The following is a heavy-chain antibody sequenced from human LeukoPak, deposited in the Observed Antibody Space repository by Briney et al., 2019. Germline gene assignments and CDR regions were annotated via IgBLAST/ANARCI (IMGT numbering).Heavy chain of an antibody. CDR2: VNSDGFST. V-gene: IGHV3-74*03. CDR3: TRDYGA. D-gene: IGHD4/OR15-4a*01. CDR1: GFTFSRYW. Sequence: GGSLRLSCAAYGFTFSRYWMHWVRQAPGKGLVWVARVNSDGFSTTYADSVKGRFTISRENTKNTLYLQMKRLRVEDTAVYYCTRDYGAWGQGTLVTVSS. J-gene: IGHJ5*02.